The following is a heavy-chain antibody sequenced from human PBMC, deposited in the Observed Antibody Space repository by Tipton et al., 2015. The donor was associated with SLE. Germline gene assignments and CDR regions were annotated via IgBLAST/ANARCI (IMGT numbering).Heavy chain of an antibody. CDR1: GGSFSGNY. D-gene: IGHD2-8*01. CDR3: ARHETLIMEAFDY. V-gene: IGHV4-34*01. J-gene: IGHJ4*02. CDR2: INHSGSA. Sequence: TLSLTCAVYGGSFSGNYWNWIRQPPGKGLEWIGEINHSGSAKYNPALKSRVTISVDTSKNQFSLKLSSVTAADTAAYYCARHETLIMEAFDYWGQGTLVTVSS.